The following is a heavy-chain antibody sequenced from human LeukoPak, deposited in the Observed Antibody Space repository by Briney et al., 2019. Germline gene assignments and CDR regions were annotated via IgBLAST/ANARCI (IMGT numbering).Heavy chain of an antibody. Sequence: GGSLRLSCAASGFTFSSYAMHWVRQAPGKGLEWVAVISYDGSNKYYADSVKGRFTISRDNTKNTLYLQMNSLRAEDTAVYYCARDQRCSSTSCYSLRIYYYYGMDVWGQGTTVTVSS. CDR3: ARDQRCSSTSCYSLRIYYYYGMDV. D-gene: IGHD2-2*01. V-gene: IGHV3-30-3*01. CDR2: ISYDGSNK. CDR1: GFTFSSYA. J-gene: IGHJ6*02.